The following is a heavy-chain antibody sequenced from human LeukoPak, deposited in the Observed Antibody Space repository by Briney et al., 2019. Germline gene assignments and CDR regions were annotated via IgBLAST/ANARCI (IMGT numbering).Heavy chain of an antibody. CDR2: INHSGST. Sequence: PSETLSLTCAVYGGSFSGYYWSWIRQPPGKGLEWIGEINHSGSTNYNPSLKSRVTISVDTSKNQFSLKLSSVTAADTAVYYCAREYYYDSSGYPWFDPWGQGTLVTVSS. V-gene: IGHV4-34*01. J-gene: IGHJ5*02. CDR3: AREYYYDSSGYPWFDP. D-gene: IGHD3-22*01. CDR1: GGSFSGYY.